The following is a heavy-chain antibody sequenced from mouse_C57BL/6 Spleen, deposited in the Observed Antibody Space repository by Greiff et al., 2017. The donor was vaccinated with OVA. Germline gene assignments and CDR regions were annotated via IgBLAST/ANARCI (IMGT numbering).Heavy chain of an antibody. D-gene: IGHD1-1*01. CDR3: ARSGLRFYAMDY. CDR2: IPPNRGCT. CDR1: GYTFTSYW. V-gene: IGHV1-64*01. J-gene: IGHJ4*01. Sequence: QVQLQQPGAELVKPGASVQLSCKASGYTFTSYWMHWVKQRPGQGLAWIGMIPPNRGCTNYTEKFKSKATLTVHKSSSTGYMKRSSLAYDDSSVYYCARSGLRFYAMDYWGQGTSVTVSA.